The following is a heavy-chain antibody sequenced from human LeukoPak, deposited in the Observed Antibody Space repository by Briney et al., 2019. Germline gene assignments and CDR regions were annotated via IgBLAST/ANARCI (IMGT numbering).Heavy chain of an antibody. CDR3: ARPETCDFWSGYYFDY. CDR2: IIPILGIA. V-gene: IGHV1-69*04. CDR1: GYTFTSYA. Sequence: GASVKVSCKASGYTFTSYAISWVRQAPGQGLEWMGRIIPILGIANYAQKFQGRVTITTDKSTSTAYMELMSLRSEDTAVYYCARPETCDFWSGYYFDYWGQGTLVTVSS. J-gene: IGHJ4*02. D-gene: IGHD3-3*01.